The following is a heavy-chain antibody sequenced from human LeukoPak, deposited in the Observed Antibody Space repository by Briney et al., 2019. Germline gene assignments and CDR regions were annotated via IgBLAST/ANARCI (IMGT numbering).Heavy chain of an antibody. D-gene: IGHD1-26*01. CDR3: AKWELYSGFYYIDY. J-gene: IGHJ4*02. V-gene: IGHV3-7*01. CDR1: GFTFSSYW. CDR2: IKPDGSLI. Sequence: AGGSLRLSCAASGFTFSSYWMTWVRQGPGKGLEWVANIKPDGSLIYYVDSVKGRFTISRDNAKNSLYLQMNSLRAEGTAVYYCAKWELYSGFYYIDYWGQGTLATVSS.